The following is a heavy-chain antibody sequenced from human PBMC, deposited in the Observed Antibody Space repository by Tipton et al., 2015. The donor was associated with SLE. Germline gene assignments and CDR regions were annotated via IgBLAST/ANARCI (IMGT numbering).Heavy chain of an antibody. Sequence: TLSLTCTVSGGSMSSYSWNWIRQPAGKGLEWIVRIYYTGTTYYNPSLKSRVTISFDTSKNHFSLKLNSATAADTAVYFCATYVAIAAADIDYWGQGMLVTVSS. J-gene: IGHJ4*02. D-gene: IGHD6-13*01. V-gene: IGHV4-59*05. CDR1: GGSMSSYS. CDR3: ATYVAIAAADIDY. CDR2: IYYTGTT.